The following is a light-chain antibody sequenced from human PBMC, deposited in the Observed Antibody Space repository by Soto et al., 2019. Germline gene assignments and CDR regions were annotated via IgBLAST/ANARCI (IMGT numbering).Light chain of an antibody. CDR1: STNVGAYDF. CDR2: DVT. J-gene: IGLJ1*01. V-gene: IGLV2-11*01. Sequence: QSALTQPRSVSGSPGQSVTVSCTGTSTNVGAYDFVSWYQQRPGKAPKLMIYDVTKRPSGVPDRFSGSKSGNTASLTISGLQADDEADYYCCSFVGAYSYVFGTGTKLTVL. CDR3: CSFVGAYSYV.